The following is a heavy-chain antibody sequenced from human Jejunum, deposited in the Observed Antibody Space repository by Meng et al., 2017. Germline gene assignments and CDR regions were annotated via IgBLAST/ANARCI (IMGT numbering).Heavy chain of an antibody. J-gene: IGHJ4*02. V-gene: IGHV3-30-3*01. Sequence: HGQLVESGGGVVGLGRSLRLFCAASGFTFSSYAMHWVRQAPGKGLEWVAVLSYDGSQKYYADSVKGRFTISRDNYRNTLYLQMNSLRPEDTAVYYCARGYTSGKTLRYWGQGTLVTVSS. CDR3: ARGYTSGKTLRY. D-gene: IGHD6-19*01. CDR2: LSYDGSQK. CDR1: GFTFSSYA.